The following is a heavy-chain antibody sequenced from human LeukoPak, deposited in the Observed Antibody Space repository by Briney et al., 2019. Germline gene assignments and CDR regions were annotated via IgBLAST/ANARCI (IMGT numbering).Heavy chain of an antibody. J-gene: IGHJ4*02. CDR1: GFTFSSYG. Sequence: PGRSLRLSCAASGFTFSSYGMHWVRQAPGKGLEWVAVISYDGSNKYYADSVKGRFTISRDNSKNTLYLQMNSLRAEDTAVYYCAKVKVVGYSTFDYWGQGTLVTVSS. V-gene: IGHV3-30*18. CDR3: AKVKVVGYSTFDY. CDR2: ISYDGSNK. D-gene: IGHD2-8*01.